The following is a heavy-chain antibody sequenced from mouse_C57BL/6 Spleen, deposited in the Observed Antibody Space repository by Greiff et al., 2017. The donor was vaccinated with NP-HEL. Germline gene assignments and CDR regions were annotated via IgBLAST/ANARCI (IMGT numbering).Heavy chain of an antibody. Sequence: VQLQQSGPELVKPGASVKISCKASGYSFTGYYMNWVKQSPEKSLEWIGEINPSTGGTTYNQKFKAKATLTVDKSSSTAYMQLKSLTSEDSAVYYCARKTTVVADFDYWGQGTTLTVSS. V-gene: IGHV1-42*01. CDR2: INPSTGGT. CDR1: GYSFTGYY. D-gene: IGHD1-1*01. CDR3: ARKTTVVADFDY. J-gene: IGHJ2*01.